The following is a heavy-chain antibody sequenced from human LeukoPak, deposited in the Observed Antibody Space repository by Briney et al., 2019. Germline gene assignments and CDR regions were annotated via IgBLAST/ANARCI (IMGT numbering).Heavy chain of an antibody. D-gene: IGHD3-22*01. CDR1: GGSFSGYY. J-gene: IGHJ3*02. V-gene: IGHV4-34*01. CDR2: INHSGST. CDR3: AKFYFDSSGYYDVFDI. Sequence: PSETLSLTCAVYGGSFSGYYWSWLRQPPGKGLEWIGEINHSGSTNYNPSLKSRVTISVDTSKNQVYLKLSSVTAADTAVYFCAKFYFDSSGYYDVFDIWGQGTMVTVSS.